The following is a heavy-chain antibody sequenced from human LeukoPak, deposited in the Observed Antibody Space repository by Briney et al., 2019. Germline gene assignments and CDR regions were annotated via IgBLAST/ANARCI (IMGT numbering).Heavy chain of an antibody. D-gene: IGHD5-18*01. CDR3: ASRLEQLVPRGGYSYGPPQGYYYYMDV. CDR2: IIPIFGTA. V-gene: IGHV1-69*05. J-gene: IGHJ6*03. CDR1: GGTFSSYA. Sequence: GASVKVSCKASGGTFSSYAISWVRQAPRQGLEWMGGIIPIFGTANYAQKFQGRVTITTDESTSTAYMELSSLRSEDTAVYYCASRLEQLVPRGGYSYGPPQGYYYYMDVWGKGTTVTVSS.